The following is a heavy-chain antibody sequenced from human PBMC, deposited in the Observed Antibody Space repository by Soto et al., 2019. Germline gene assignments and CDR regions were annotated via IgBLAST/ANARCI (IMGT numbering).Heavy chain of an antibody. J-gene: IGHJ4*02. CDR3: AKDDLDYGDFIIEGDYFEY. CDR1: GFTFSSYA. CDR2: ISGSGGST. D-gene: IGHD4-17*01. V-gene: IGHV3-23*01. Sequence: PGGSLRLSCAASGFTFSSYAMSWVRQAPGKGLEWVSAISGSGGSTYYADSVKGRFTISRDNSKNTLYLQMNSLRAEDTAVYYCAKDDLDYGDFIIEGDYFEYWGQGTLVTVSS.